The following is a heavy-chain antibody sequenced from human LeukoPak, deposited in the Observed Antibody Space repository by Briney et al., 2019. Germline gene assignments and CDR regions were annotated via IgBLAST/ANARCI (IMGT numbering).Heavy chain of an antibody. CDR1: GFTFSSYA. D-gene: IGHD5-18*01. CDR3: AKQLWLYYYFDY. J-gene: IGHJ4*02. V-gene: IGHV3-23*01. CDR2: ISGSGGST. Sequence: GGSLRLSCAASGFTFSSYAMHWVRQAPGKGLEWVSAISGSGGSTYYADSVKGRFTISRDNSKNTLYLQMNSLRAEDTAVYYCAKQLWLYYYFDYWGQGTLVTVSS.